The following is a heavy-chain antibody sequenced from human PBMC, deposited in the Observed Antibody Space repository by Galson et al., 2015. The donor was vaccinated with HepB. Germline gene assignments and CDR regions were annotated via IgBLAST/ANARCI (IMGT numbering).Heavy chain of an antibody. J-gene: IGHJ4*02. D-gene: IGHD2-2*01. CDR2: FDPEDGET. Sequence: SVKVSCKVSGYTLTDLSMHWVRQAPGKGLEWMGGFDPEDGETIYAQKFQGRVTMTEDTSTDTAYMELSSLRSEDTAVYYCATGGVVVVPAAMGYDYWGQGTLVTVSS. CDR1: GYTLTDLS. CDR3: ATGGVVVVPAAMGYDY. V-gene: IGHV1-24*01.